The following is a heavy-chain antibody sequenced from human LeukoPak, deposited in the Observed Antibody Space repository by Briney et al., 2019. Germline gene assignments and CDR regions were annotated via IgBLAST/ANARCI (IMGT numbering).Heavy chain of an antibody. CDR3: ARVKFGDYAVDY. CDR1: EFTFSTYS. CDR2: ISGSSDYI. V-gene: IGHV3-21*01. D-gene: IGHD4-17*01. J-gene: IGHJ4*02. Sequence: GGSLRLSCAPSEFTFSTYSMNWVRQAPGKGLEWVSSISGSSDYILYADSVQCRFTMSRDNAKNKLYSQMHSLRVEDTAVYYCARVKFGDYAVDYWGQGTLDTVSS.